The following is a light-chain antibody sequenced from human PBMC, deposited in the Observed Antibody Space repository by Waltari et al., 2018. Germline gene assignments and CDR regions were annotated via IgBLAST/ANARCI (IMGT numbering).Light chain of an antibody. J-gene: IGKJ1*01. CDR3: MQALQTPWT. Sequence: IVMTQSSLSLSVTPGDAASIPCRSSRSLLHSNDQNYLEWYFQKPGQSPQLLNYLGSKRASGVPDRFRGRGSGKDFTLEISRVEAEDVGIYFCMQALQTPWTFGQGTKVEIK. CDR1: RSLLHSNDQNY. V-gene: IGKV2-28*01. CDR2: LGS.